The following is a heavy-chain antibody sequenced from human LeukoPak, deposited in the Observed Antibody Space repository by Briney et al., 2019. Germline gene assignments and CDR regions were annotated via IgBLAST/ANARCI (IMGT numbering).Heavy chain of an antibody. D-gene: IGHD4-11*01. CDR3: ARGRVSYSNYDMTGRWIRVWFDP. CDR1: GGSFSGYY. V-gene: IGHV4-34*01. CDR2: INHSGST. J-gene: IGHJ5*02. Sequence: SETLSLTCAVYGGSFSGYYWSWIRQPPGKGLEWIGEINHSGSTNYNPSLKSRVTISVDTSKNQFSLKLSSVTAADTAVYYCARGRVSYSNYDMTGRWIRVWFDPWGQGTLVTVSS.